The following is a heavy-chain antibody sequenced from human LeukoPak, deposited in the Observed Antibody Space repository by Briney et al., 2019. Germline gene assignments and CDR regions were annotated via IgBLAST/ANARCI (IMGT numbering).Heavy chain of an antibody. CDR3: ARGPRDPQWLREWRFDP. CDR1: GFTFSSYA. V-gene: IGHV3-30-3*01. CDR2: ISYDGSNK. Sequence: GRSLRLSCAASGFTFSSYAMHWVRQAPGKGLEWVAVISYDGSNKYYADSVKGRFTISRDNSKNTLYLQMNSLRAEDTAVYYCARGPRDPQWLREWRFDPWGQGTLVTVSS. D-gene: IGHD5-12*01. J-gene: IGHJ5*02.